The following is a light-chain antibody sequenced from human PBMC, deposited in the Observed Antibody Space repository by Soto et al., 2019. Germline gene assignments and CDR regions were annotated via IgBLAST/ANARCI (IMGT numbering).Light chain of an antibody. V-gene: IGKV1-39*01. CDR2: DAS. J-gene: IGKJ2*01. Sequence: DIQMTQSPSSLSASVGDRVTITCRASQTISTYLNWYQQKPGKAPRLLIYDASSLLSGVPSRFSGSLSWTDFTLTIASLQPEDFSTYYFQQSDSTPYTFGQGTKLDIK. CDR1: QTISTY. CDR3: QQSDSTPYT.